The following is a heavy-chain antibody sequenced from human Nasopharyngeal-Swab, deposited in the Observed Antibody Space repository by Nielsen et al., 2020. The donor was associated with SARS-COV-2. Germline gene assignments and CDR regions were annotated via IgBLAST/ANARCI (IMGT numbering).Heavy chain of an antibody. J-gene: IGHJ6*02. D-gene: IGHD4-17*01. Sequence: SETLSLTCTVSGGSISSYYWSWIRQPPGKGLEWIGYIYYSRSTNYNPSLKSRVTISVDTSKNQFSLKLSSVTAADTAVYYCARGATVTTFYYYGMDVWGQGTTVTVSS. V-gene: IGHV4-59*01. CDR3: ARGATVTTFYYYGMDV. CDR1: GGSISSYY. CDR2: IYYSRST.